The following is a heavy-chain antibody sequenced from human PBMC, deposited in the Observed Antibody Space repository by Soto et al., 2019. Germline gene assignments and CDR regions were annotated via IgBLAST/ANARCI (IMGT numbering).Heavy chain of an antibody. CDR3: AKNRVETTRDKAPEF. CDR1: GFTFSSYW. V-gene: IGHV3-7*01. D-gene: IGHD1-7*01. J-gene: IGHJ4*02. Sequence: EVQLVESGGGLVQPGGSLRLSCAASGFTFSSYWMSWFRQAPGKGLEWVANMNQDGSEKYYVDSMKGRFTISRDNARNSLSLQMNSLRVEDTAVYYCAKNRVETTRDKAPEFWGQGTLVTVSS. CDR2: MNQDGSEK.